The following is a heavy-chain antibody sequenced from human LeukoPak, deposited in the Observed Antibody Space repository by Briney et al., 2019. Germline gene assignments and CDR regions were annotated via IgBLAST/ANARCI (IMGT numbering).Heavy chain of an antibody. Sequence: SQTLSLTCAISGDSVSSNSAAWNWIRQSPSRGLEWLGRTYYRSKWYNAYAVSVKSRITINPDTSKNQFSLQLNSVTPEDTAVYYCARDRSAGVTTFQVWFDPWGQGTLVTVSS. V-gene: IGHV6-1*01. CDR1: GDSVSSNSAA. D-gene: IGHD4-17*01. CDR3: ARDRSAGVTTFQVWFDP. CDR2: TYYRSKWYN. J-gene: IGHJ5*02.